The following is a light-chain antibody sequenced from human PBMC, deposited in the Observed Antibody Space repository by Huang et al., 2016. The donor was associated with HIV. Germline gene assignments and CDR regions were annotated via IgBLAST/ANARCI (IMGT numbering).Light chain of an antibody. CDR1: QGINNY. J-gene: IGKJ1*01. Sequence: DIQMTQSPSVMSASVGDRVTITCRASQGINNYLAWFQQKPGKGPKRLIYAASNLQSGVPSRFSGSGSETEFTLTISSLQPEDFATYYCLQHNTYPWTFGQGTKEEIK. CDR2: AAS. CDR3: LQHNTYPWT. V-gene: IGKV1-17*03.